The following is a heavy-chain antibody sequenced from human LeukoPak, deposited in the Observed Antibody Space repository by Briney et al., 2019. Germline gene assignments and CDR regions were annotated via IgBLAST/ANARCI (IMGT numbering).Heavy chain of an antibody. V-gene: IGHV3-53*01. D-gene: IGHD5-18*01. CDR3: ASQRGYSYGYYYYYMDV. J-gene: IGHJ6*03. CDR2: IYSGGST. CDR1: GFTVSSSY. Sequence: PGGSLRLSCAASGFTVSSSYMSWVRQAPGRGLEWVSVIYSGGSTYYADSVKGRFTISRDNSKNTLYLQMNSLRAEHTAVYYCASQRGYSYGYYYYYMDVWRKETTVSVSS.